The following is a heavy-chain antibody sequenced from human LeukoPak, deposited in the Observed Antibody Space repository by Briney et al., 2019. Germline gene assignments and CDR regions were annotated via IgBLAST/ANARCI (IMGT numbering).Heavy chain of an antibody. CDR3: ARLPSSSWTDYYFDY. V-gene: IGHV5-51*01. Sequence: GESLKISCKGSGYSFTSYWIGWVRQMPGKGLEWMGIIYPGDSDTRHSPSFQGQVTISADKSISTAYLQWSSLKASDTAMYYCARLPSSSWTDYYFDYWGQGTLVTVSS. J-gene: IGHJ4*02. CDR2: IYPGDSDT. CDR1: GYSFTSYW. D-gene: IGHD6-13*01.